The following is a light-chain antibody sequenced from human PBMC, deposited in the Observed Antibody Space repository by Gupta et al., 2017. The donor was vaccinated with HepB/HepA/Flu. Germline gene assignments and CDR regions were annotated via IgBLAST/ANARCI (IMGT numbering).Light chain of an antibody. Sequence: DIQLTQSPSFLSASVGDRVTITCRASQGISRFLAWYQQKPGKAPNLLIYLASTLQSGVPSRFSGSGSGTEFTLTISSLQPEDFATYTCQQFHSYPWTFGQGTKVEIK. J-gene: IGKJ1*01. CDR2: LAS. CDR1: QGISRF. CDR3: QQFHSYPWT. V-gene: IGKV1-9*01.